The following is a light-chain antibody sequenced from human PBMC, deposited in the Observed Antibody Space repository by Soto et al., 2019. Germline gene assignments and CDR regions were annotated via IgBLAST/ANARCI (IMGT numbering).Light chain of an antibody. V-gene: IGKV3-20*01. CDR3: QQYNSYPWT. CDR1: QNVDSNY. J-gene: IGKJ1*01. Sequence: EVVMAQSPGTLSLSPGERATLSCRASQNVDSNYLAWYQQKPGQAPRIIIFGASGRATGIPDRFSGSGSGTEFTLTISSLQPDDFATYYCQQYNSYPWTFGQGTKVDIK. CDR2: GAS.